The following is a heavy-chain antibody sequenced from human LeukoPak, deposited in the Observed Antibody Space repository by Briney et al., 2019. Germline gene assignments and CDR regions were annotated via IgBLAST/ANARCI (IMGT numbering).Heavy chain of an antibody. Sequence: SETLSLTCSVSGGSISSYYWSWIRQSPGKGLEWIGYIYYSGSTNYNPSLKSRVTIPVHTSKNQFSLKLSSVTAADTAVYYCARAVFSYCSGGSCPYFDYWGQGTLVTVSS. CDR2: IYYSGST. CDR3: ARAVFSYCSGGSCPYFDY. D-gene: IGHD2-15*01. J-gene: IGHJ4*02. V-gene: IGHV4-59*01. CDR1: GGSISSYY.